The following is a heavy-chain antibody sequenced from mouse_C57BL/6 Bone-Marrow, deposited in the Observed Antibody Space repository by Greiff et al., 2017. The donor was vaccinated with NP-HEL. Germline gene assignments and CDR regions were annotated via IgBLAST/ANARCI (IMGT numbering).Heavy chain of an antibody. D-gene: IGHD1-1*01. CDR3: ARAYGSTMFAY. Sequence: EVQVVESEGGLVQPGSSMKLSCTASGFTFSDYYMAWVRQVPEKGLEWVANINYDGSSTYYLDSLKSRFIISRDNAKNILYLQMSSLKSEDTATYYCARAYGSTMFAYWGQGTLVTVSA. V-gene: IGHV5-16*01. CDR2: INYDGSST. J-gene: IGHJ3*01. CDR1: GFTFSDYY.